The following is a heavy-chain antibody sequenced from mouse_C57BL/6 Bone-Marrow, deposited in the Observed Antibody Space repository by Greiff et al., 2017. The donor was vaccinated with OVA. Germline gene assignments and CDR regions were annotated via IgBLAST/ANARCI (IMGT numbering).Heavy chain of an antibody. V-gene: IGHV1-50*01. CDR1: GYTFTSYW. CDR2: IDPSDSYT. J-gene: IGHJ2*01. D-gene: IGHD3-2*02. CDR3: ARSGRDYFDY. Sequence: QVQLQQPGAELVKPGASVKLSCKASGYTFTSYWMQWVKQRPGQGLEWIGEIDPSDSYTNYNQKFKGKATLTVDTSSSTAYMQLSSLTSEDSAVYYGARSGRDYFDYWGEGTTLTVSS.